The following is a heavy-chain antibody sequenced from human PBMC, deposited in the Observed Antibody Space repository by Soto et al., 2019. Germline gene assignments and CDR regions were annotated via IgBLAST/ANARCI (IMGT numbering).Heavy chain of an antibody. CDR3: AKTGDSSGYNWFDP. D-gene: IGHD3-22*01. V-gene: IGHV3-23*01. J-gene: IGHJ5*02. CDR2: FSSVGGGT. Sequence: SGGSLRLSCAASGFTFSSYAMSWVRQAPGKGLEWVSTFSSVGGGTYYADSVKGRFTISRDNSKNTLYLQMNSLRAEDTALYHCAKTGDSSGYNWFDPWGRGTLVTSPQ. CDR1: GFTFSSYA.